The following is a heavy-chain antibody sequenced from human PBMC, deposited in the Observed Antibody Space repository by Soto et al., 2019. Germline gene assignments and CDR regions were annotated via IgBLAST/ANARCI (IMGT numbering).Heavy chain of an antibody. CDR3: AKLTYPSDSTGYYYERVSGWIDY. CDR1: GFMFSSYA. D-gene: IGHD3-22*01. J-gene: IGHJ4*02. CDR2: ISASGGTA. V-gene: IGHV3-23*01. Sequence: EVQLLESGGGLIQPGGSLRLSCAASGFMFSSYAMSWVRQAPGKGLEWVSSISASGGTANLADSVEGRCTISRDNSKSTLYRQMNSVRADDTAVYYCAKLTYPSDSTGYYYERVSGWIDYWGQGTLVTVSS.